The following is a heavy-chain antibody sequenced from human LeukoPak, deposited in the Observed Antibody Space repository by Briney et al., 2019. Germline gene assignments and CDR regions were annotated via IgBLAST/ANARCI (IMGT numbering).Heavy chain of an antibody. CDR3: ARDGGATVTVYYYYGMDV. J-gene: IGHJ6*02. CDR1: GYTFTGYY. CDR2: INPNSGGT. Sequence: GASVKVSCKASGYTFTGYYMHWVRQAPGQGLEWMGWINPNSGGTNYAQKVQGRVTMTRDTSISTAYMELSRLRSDDTAVYYCARDGGATVTVYYYYGMDVWGQGTTVTVSS. D-gene: IGHD4-17*01. V-gene: IGHV1-2*02.